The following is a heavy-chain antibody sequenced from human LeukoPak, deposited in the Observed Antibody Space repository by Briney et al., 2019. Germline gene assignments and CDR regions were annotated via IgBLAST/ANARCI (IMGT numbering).Heavy chain of an antibody. V-gene: IGHV3-23*01. Sequence: GWSLRLSCAVSGFTFSDYAMSWVRQAPGKGLEWVLGISFSGRSTNYADSVKGRFIISRDNSNNTLYLQMNSLRAEDTAVYYCAKDREKAVGATIFDHWGQGTLVTVSS. J-gene: IGHJ4*02. D-gene: IGHD1-26*01. CDR1: GFTFSDYA. CDR2: ISFSGRST. CDR3: AKDREKAVGATIFDH.